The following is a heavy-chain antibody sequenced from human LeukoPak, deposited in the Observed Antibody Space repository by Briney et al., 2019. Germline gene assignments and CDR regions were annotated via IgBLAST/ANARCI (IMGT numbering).Heavy chain of an antibody. D-gene: IGHD1-26*01. CDR1: GGSISSSSYY. Sequence: SETLSLTCTVSGGSISSSSYYWGWIRQPPGKGLEWIGSIYYSGSTYYNPSLKSRVTISVDTSKNQFSLKLSSVTAADTAVYYCAKSPGRNFDLWGRGTLVTVSS. CDR2: IYYSGST. V-gene: IGHV4-39*01. CDR3: AKSPGRNFDL. J-gene: IGHJ2*01.